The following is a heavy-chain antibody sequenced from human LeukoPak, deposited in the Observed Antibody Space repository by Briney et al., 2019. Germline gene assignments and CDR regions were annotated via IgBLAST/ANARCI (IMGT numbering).Heavy chain of an antibody. CDR2: ISAYNGNT. D-gene: IGHD3-22*01. Sequence: GASVKVSCKASGYTFTSYGIRWVRQAPGQGLEWMGWISAYNGNTNYAQKLQGRVTMTTDTSTSTAYMELRSLRSDDTAVYYCARHRYYDSSGSPYYWGQGTLVTVSS. CDR1: GYTFTSYG. CDR3: ARHRYYDSSGSPYY. V-gene: IGHV1-18*01. J-gene: IGHJ4*02.